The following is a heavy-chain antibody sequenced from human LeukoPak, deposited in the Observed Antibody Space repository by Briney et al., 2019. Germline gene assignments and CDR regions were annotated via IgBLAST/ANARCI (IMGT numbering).Heavy chain of an antibody. V-gene: IGHV1-69*04. CDR2: IIPILGIA. Sequence: ASVKVSCKASGGTFSSYAISWVRQAPGQGLEWMERIIPILGIANYAQKFQGRVTITADKSTSTAYMELSSLRSEDTAVYYCARDGSTGTTDPPDYWGQGTLVTVSS. CDR1: GGTFSSYA. J-gene: IGHJ4*02. CDR3: ARDGSTGTTDPPDY. D-gene: IGHD1-7*01.